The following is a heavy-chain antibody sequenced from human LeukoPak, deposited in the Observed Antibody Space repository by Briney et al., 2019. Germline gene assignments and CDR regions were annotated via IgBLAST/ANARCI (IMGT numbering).Heavy chain of an antibody. CDR2: INPNSGGT. J-gene: IGHJ6*02. V-gene: IGHV1-2*02. CDR3: ARGGGLGCSGGSCYGHYYYGMEV. Sequence: ASVKVSCKASGYTFTGYYMHWVRQAPGQGLEWMGWINPNSGGTNYAQKFQGRVTMTRDTSISTAYMELSRLRSDDTAVYYCARGGGLGCSGGSCYGHYYYGMEVWGQGTTVTVSS. D-gene: IGHD2-15*01. CDR1: GYTFTGYY.